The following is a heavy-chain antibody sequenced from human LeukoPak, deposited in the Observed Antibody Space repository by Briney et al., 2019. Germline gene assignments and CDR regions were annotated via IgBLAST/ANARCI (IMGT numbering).Heavy chain of an antibody. CDR3: ARGGDTYYYGSGRNWFDP. V-gene: IGHV1-18*01. Sequence: GASVKVSCKASGYTFTSYGISWVRQAPGQGLEWMGWISAYNGNTNYAQKLQGRVIMTTDTSTSTAYMELRSLRSDDTAVYYCARGGDTYYYGSGRNWFDPWGQGTLVTVSS. CDR2: ISAYNGNT. CDR1: GYTFTSYG. D-gene: IGHD3-10*01. J-gene: IGHJ5*02.